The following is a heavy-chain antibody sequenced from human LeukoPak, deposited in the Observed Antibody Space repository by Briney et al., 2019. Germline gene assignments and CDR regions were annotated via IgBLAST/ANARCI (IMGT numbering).Heavy chain of an antibody. Sequence: GGSLRLSCAASGFTFSSYAMSWVRQAPGKGLEWVSAISGSGGSTYYPDSVKGRFTISRDNSKNTLYLQMNSLRAEDTAVYYCAKEAPYDFWSGYYMGLSFDYWGQGILVTVSS. CDR3: AKEAPYDFWSGYYMGLSFDY. CDR2: ISGSGGST. CDR1: GFTFSSYA. J-gene: IGHJ4*02. D-gene: IGHD3-3*01. V-gene: IGHV3-23*01.